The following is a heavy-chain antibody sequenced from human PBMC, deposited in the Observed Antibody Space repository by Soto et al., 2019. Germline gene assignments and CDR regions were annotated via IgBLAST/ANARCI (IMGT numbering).Heavy chain of an antibody. D-gene: IGHD1-1*01. CDR1: GGSFSGYY. Sequence: SETLSLTCAAYGGSFSGYYWSWIRQPPGKGLEWIGEINHSGSTNYNPSLKSRVTISVDTSKNQFSLKLSSVTAADTAVYYCARLDIGPYYYGMDVWGQGTTVTVSS. CDR3: ARLDIGPYYYGMDV. J-gene: IGHJ6*02. V-gene: IGHV4-34*01. CDR2: INHSGST.